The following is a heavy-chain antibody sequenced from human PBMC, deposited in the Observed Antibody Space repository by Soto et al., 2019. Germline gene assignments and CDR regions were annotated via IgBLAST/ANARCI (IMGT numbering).Heavy chain of an antibody. CDR1: GGSISSSSYY. Sequence: PSETLSLTCTVSGGSISSSSYYWGWIRQPPGKGLEWIGSIYYSGSTYYNPSLHSRVSIAVDTTENQFSLKLTSVTAADTSVYYCAIGAVSSSSSWFDPSGRGIL. CDR2: IYYSGST. J-gene: IGHJ5*02. CDR3: AIGAVSSSSSWFDP. D-gene: IGHD6-6*01. V-gene: IGHV4-39*07.